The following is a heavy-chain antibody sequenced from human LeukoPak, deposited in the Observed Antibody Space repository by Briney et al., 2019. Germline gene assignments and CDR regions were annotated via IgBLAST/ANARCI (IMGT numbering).Heavy chain of an antibody. D-gene: IGHD2-15*01. Sequence: GGSLRLSCAVSGFAFDSEAMSWVRQSPARGLEWVASISPGGGTTYYADSVKGRFTISRDNSNNSLYVQMNSLRAEDTAVYYCARVKVVATTRALYYYMDVWGKGTTVTVSS. V-gene: IGHV3-23*01. CDR2: ISPGGGTT. CDR1: GFAFDSEA. CDR3: ARVKVVATTRALYYYMDV. J-gene: IGHJ6*03.